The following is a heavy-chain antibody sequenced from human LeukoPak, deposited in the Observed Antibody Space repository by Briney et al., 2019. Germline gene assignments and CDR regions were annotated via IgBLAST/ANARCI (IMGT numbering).Heavy chain of an antibody. V-gene: IGHV4-61*02. CDR1: GGSISSGSYY. Sequence: SQTLFLTCTVSGGSISSGSYYWSWIRQPAGKGLEWIGRIYTSGSTNYNPSLKSRVTISVDTSKNQFSLKLSSVTAADTAVYYCASTDYDFWSERRDAFDIWGQGTMVTVSS. CDR2: IYTSGST. D-gene: IGHD3-3*01. CDR3: ASTDYDFWSERRDAFDI. J-gene: IGHJ3*02.